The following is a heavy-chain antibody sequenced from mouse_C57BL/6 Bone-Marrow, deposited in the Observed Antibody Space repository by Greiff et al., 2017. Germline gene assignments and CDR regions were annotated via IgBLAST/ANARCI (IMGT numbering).Heavy chain of an antibody. CDR1: GYTFTDYN. V-gene: IGHV1-18*01. Sequence: VQLQQSGPELVKPGASVKIPCKASGYTFTDYNMDWVKQSHGKSLEWIGDINPNNGGTIYNQKFKGKATLTVDKSSSTAYLELRSLTSEDTAVYYCARSPLYAMDYWGQGTAVTGSS. CDR3: ARSPLYAMDY. CDR2: INPNNGGT. J-gene: IGHJ4*01.